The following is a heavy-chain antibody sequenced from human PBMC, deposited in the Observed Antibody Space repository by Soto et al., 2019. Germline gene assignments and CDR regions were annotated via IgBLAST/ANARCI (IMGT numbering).Heavy chain of an antibody. CDR3: ARDQWIQSFDY. CDR2: VYHSGSA. CDR1: DGSVSSGSYQ. Sequence: SETLSLTCTVSDGSVSSGSYQWSWIRQPPGKGLEWIGHVYHSGSANYNPSLKSRVTISVDTSKNQFSLKLRSVTAADTAVYYCARDQWIQSFDYWGQGALVIVSS. D-gene: IGHD5-18*01. J-gene: IGHJ4*02. V-gene: IGHV4-61*01.